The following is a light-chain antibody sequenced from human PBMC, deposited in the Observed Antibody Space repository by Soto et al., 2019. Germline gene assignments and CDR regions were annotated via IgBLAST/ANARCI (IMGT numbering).Light chain of an antibody. CDR1: QSVSRSY. Sequence: IVLTQSPVTLSLSPGERATLSCRASQSVSRSYLAWYQQKPGQAPRLLIYGASSRATGIPDRFSGSGSGTDFTLTISKLEPEDFAVYYCQQYDNSPLFGPGTKVDIK. V-gene: IGKV3-20*01. CDR3: QQYDNSPL. J-gene: IGKJ3*01. CDR2: GAS.